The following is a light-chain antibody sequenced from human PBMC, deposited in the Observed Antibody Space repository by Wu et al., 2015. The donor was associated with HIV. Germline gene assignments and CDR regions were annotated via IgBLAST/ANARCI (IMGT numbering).Light chain of an antibody. CDR3: QTVSVPHPLT. V-gene: IGKV3-20*01. CDR1: QSVSSGY. CDR2: GAF. J-gene: IGKJ4*01. Sequence: EIVLTQSPGTLSLSPGERATLSCRASQSVSSGYLAWYQQKPGQAPRLLVYGAFNRATGIPDRFSGSGSGTDFILTISRLEPEDFAIYYCQTVSVPHPLTFGRRDQGWRP.